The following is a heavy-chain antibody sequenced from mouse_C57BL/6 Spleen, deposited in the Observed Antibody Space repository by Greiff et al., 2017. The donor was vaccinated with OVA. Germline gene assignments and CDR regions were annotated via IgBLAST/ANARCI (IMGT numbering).Heavy chain of an antibody. CDR1: GYTFTSYW. CDR2: IDPSDSYT. CDR3: ARGAYYRGYFDY. Sequence: QVQLQQPGAELVRPGTSVKLSCKASGYTFTSYWMHWVKQRPGQGLEWIGVIDPSDSYTNYNQKFKGKATLTVDTSSSTAYMQLSSLTSEDSAVYDCARGAYYRGYFDYWGQGTTLTVSS. V-gene: IGHV1-59*01. D-gene: IGHD2-12*01. J-gene: IGHJ2*01.